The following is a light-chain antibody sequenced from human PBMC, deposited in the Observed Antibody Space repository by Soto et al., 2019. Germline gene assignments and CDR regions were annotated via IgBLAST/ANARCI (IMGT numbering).Light chain of an antibody. Sequence: EVVLTQSPVTLSLSPGERATLSCRASQSFRGLLAWYQQKPGQAPRLLIYDAYNRATGIPPRFSGSGSGTDFTLTISSLEPEVSAVYYCQQRPMWPITFGQGTRLEIK. CDR3: QQRPMWPIT. CDR1: QSFRGL. V-gene: IGKV3-11*01. CDR2: DAY. J-gene: IGKJ5*01.